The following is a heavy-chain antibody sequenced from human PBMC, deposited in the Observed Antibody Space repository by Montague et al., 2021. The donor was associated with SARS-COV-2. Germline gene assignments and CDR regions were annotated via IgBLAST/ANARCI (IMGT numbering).Heavy chain of an antibody. J-gene: IGHJ5*01. Sequence: SETLSLTCTVSGASITSSNWWNWVRQPPGKGLEWIGQTYHSGSTNYNPSLKSRLTLSLDKSKNQFSLNLSSVTAADTAVYYCARQIQQVVLSPDKLTNWFDPWGLGTLVIVAS. V-gene: IGHV4-4*02. D-gene: IGHD2-15*01. CDR1: GASITSSNW. CDR3: ARQIQQVVLSPDKLTNWFDP. CDR2: TYHSGST.